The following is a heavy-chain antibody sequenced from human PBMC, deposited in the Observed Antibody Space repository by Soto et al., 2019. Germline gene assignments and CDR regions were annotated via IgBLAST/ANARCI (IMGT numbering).Heavy chain of an antibody. V-gene: IGHV4-59*01. J-gene: IGHJ6*02. D-gene: IGHD5-18*01. Sequence: SETLSLTCTVSGGSISSYYWSWIRQPPGKGLEWIGYINYSGSTHYIPSLNSRVTISVDTSKNQFSLKLISVTAADTAVYYCAREGYVQSGYCFGSRGNTSHYYYYAMDVWGQGTTVTVS. CDR2: INYSGST. CDR3: AREGYVQSGYCFGSRGNTSHYYYYAMDV. CDR1: GGSISSYY.